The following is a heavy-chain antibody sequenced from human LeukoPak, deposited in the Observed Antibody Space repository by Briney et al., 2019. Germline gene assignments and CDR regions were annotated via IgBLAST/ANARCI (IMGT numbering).Heavy chain of an antibody. J-gene: IGHJ4*02. D-gene: IGHD5-12*01. Sequence: PGGSLRLSCAASGFTFSNAWMSWVRQAPGKGLEWVGRIKSKTDGGTTDYAAPVKGRFTISRDDSKNTLYLQMNSLKTEDTAVYYCTTGLVATGEYFDYWGQGTLVTVSS. CDR3: TTGLVATGEYFDY. V-gene: IGHV3-15*01. CDR2: IKSKTDGGTT. CDR1: GFTFSNAW.